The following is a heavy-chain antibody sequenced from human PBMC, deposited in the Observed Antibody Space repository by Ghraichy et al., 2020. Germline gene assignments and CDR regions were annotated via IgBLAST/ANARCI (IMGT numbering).Heavy chain of an antibody. CDR1: GFTFSTYE. Sequence: GGSLRLSCAASGFTFSTYEMNWVRQAPGKGLEWVSYISISGRTIYYADSVKGRFIISRDNAKNSLYLQMSSLRAEDTAVYYCAREPSVISGTGWFDPWGQGTLVTVSS. D-gene: IGHD1-7*01. CDR3: AREPSVISGTGWFDP. CDR2: ISISGRTI. V-gene: IGHV3-48*03. J-gene: IGHJ5*02.